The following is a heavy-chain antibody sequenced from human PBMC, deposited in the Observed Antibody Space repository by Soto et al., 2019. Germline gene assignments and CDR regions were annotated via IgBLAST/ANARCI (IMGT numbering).Heavy chain of an antibody. CDR1: GGSISSGDYY. CDR3: ARDSLPPLPPGMDV. CDR2: IYYSGST. J-gene: IGHJ6*02. Sequence: PSETLSLTCTVSGGSISSGDYYWSWIRQPPGKGLEWIGYIYYSGSTYYNPSLKSRVTISVDTSKNQFSLKLSSVTAADTAVYYCARDSLPPLPPGMDVWGQGTTVTVSS. V-gene: IGHV4-30-4*01.